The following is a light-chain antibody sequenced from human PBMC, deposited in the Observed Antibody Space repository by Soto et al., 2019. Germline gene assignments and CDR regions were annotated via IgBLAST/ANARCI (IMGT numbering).Light chain of an antibody. CDR1: SSNIGSNS. J-gene: IGLJ2*01. CDR2: RNN. Sequence: QSVLTQPPSASGTPGQRVTISCSGSSSNIGSNSVYWYQQLPGTAPKLLIYRNNQRPSGVPDRFSGSKSGTSASLAISGLRSEDEADYYCAAWDDRLRRVVGGGTTLTVL. V-gene: IGLV1-47*01. CDR3: AAWDDRLRRV.